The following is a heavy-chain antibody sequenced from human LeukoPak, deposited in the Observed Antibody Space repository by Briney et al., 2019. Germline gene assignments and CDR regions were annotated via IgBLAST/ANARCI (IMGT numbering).Heavy chain of an antibody. CDR1: GGTFFSYA. CDR2: IIPIFGTA. CDR3: ARGARGSGDQGAFDI. Sequence: ASVTVSFTASGGTFFSYAISWGRHAPGQGLEWMGGIIPIFGTANYAQKFQGRVTITTDESTSTAYMELSSLRSEDTAMYYCARGARGSGDQGAFDIWGQGTMVTVSS. V-gene: IGHV1-69*05. D-gene: IGHD2-15*01. J-gene: IGHJ3*02.